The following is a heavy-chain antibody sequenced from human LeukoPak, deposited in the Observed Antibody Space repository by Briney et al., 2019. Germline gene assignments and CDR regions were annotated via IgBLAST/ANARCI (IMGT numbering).Heavy chain of an antibody. CDR2: IYYSGNS. Sequence: PSETLSLTCTVSGDSINSTSYYWGWIRQPPGKGLEWIGSIYYSGNSYYNPSLKSRVTISVDTSKSQFSLKLTSVTAADTAVYSCATGSVTTRYYYFFHMDVWGKGTSVTVS. V-gene: IGHV4-39*01. CDR1: GDSINSTSYY. CDR3: ATGSVTTRYYYFFHMDV. J-gene: IGHJ6*03. D-gene: IGHD4-17*01.